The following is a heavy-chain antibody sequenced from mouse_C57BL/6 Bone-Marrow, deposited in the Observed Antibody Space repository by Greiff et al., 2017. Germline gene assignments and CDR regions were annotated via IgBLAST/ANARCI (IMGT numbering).Heavy chain of an antibody. CDR3: AREEIYYDYDGFAY. CDR1: GYTFTDYY. CDR2: INPNNGGT. V-gene: IGHV1-26*01. J-gene: IGHJ3*01. D-gene: IGHD2-4*01. Sequence: VQLQQSGPELVKPGASVKISCKASGYTFTDYYMNWVKQSHGKSLEWIGDINPNNGGTSYNQKFKGKATLTVDKSSSTAYMELRSLTSEDSAVYYCAREEIYYDYDGFAYWGQGTLVTVSA.